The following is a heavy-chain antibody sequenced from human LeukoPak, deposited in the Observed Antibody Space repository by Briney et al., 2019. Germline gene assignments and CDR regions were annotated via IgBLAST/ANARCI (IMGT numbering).Heavy chain of an antibody. CDR2: ITPIFDTP. V-gene: IGHV1-69*13. CDR1: GGTFSNDS. Sequence: SVKVSCKVSGGTFSNDSITWVRQAPGQGLEWVGGITPIFDTPNYAPKLQGRLTINADGSTSTVYMELRSLRSEDTAVYFCARGPPPLYSGSYRPLDHWGQGTLDTVSS. J-gene: IGHJ4*02. D-gene: IGHD1-26*01. CDR3: ARGPPPLYSGSYRPLDH.